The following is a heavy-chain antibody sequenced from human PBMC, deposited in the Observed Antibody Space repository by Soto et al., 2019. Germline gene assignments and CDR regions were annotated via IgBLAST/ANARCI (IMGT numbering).Heavy chain of an antibody. CDR3: ARSELRAGDSFDY. D-gene: IGHD3-10*01. J-gene: IGHJ4*02. Sequence: GGSLRLSCAASGFTFSGYALHWVRQAPGKGLEWVAVISYDGGNKYYTDSVKGRFTVSRDNSKNTLYLQMNNLRSDDTAVYFCARSELRAGDSFDYWGQGTLVTVSS. CDR1: GFTFSGYA. V-gene: IGHV3-30-3*01. CDR2: ISYDGGNK.